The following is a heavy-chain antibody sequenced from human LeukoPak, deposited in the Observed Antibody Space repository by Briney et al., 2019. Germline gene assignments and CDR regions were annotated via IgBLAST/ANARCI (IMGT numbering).Heavy chain of an antibody. D-gene: IGHD2-21*02. CDR1: GDTFNNYP. Sequence: SVKVSCKASGDTFNNYPITWVRQAPGQGLEWMGRIIPILGIANYAQKFQGRVTITADKSTSTAYMELSSLRSEDTAVYYCATSYGGNSFDPYDYWGQGTLVTVSS. CDR2: IIPILGIA. J-gene: IGHJ4*02. V-gene: IGHV1-69*02. CDR3: ATSYGGNSFDPYDY.